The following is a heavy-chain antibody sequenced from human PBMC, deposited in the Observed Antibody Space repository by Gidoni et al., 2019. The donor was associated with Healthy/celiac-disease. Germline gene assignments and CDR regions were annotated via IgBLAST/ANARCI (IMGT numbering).Heavy chain of an antibody. CDR1: GDSVSSNSAA. D-gene: IGHD6-19*01. V-gene: IGHV6-1*01. CDR2: TYYRSKWYN. Sequence: QVQLQQSGPGLVKPSQTLSLTCAISGDSVSSNSAAWNWIRQSPSRGLEWLGRTYYRSKWYNDYAVSVKSRITINPDTSKNQFSLQLNSVTPEDTAVYYCARGKVSKGRAVAGYFDYWGQGTLVTVSS. J-gene: IGHJ4*02. CDR3: ARGKVSKGRAVAGYFDY.